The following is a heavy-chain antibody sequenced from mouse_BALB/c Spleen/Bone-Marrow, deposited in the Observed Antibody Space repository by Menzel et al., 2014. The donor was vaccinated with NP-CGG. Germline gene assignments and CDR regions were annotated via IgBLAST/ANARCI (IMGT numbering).Heavy chain of an antibody. CDR2: IWRGGST. V-gene: IGHV2-5*01. CDR1: GFSLNSHG. Sequence: QAQLKESGPGLVQPSQNLSITCTVSGFSLNSHGVHWVRQSPGKGLEWLGVIWRGGSTDYNAAFMSRLSITKDNSKSQVFFKMNSLQADDTAIYYCAKKRDDGVVDYWGQGTTLTVSS. D-gene: IGHD2-14*01. CDR3: AKKRDDGVVDY. J-gene: IGHJ2*01.